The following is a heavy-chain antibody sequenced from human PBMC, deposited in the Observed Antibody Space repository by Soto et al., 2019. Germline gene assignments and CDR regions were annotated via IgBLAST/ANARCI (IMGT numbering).Heavy chain of an antibody. CDR1: GGTFSSYA. J-gene: IGHJ6*03. D-gene: IGHD2-2*01. CDR3: ARGHGVPAARTRRYYYYYMDV. CDR2: INPNIGNT. Sequence: ASVKVSCKASGGTFSSYAISWVRQAPGQGLEWMGGINPNIGNTGYAQKFQGRVTMTRNTSISTAYMELSSLRFEDTAVYYCARGHGVPAARTRRYYYYYMDVWGKGTTVTVSS. V-gene: IGHV1-8*02.